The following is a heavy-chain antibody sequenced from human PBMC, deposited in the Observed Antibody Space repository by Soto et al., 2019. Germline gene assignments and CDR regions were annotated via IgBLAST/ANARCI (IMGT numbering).Heavy chain of an antibody. D-gene: IGHD3-9*01. CDR3: TTQAEGRLAPFDY. CDR2: LDGSGFIT. V-gene: IGHV3-23*01. Sequence: GGSLRLSCAASGFTFNTFAMTWVRQAPGRGLEWVSTLDGSGFITYYADSVKGRFAISRDTPTNTLFLQMSSLKAEDTAVYYCTTQAEGRLAPFDYWGPGTLVTVSS. J-gene: IGHJ4*02. CDR1: GFTFNTFA.